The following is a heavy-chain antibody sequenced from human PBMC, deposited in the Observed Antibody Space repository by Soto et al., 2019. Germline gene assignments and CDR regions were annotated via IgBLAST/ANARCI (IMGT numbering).Heavy chain of an antibody. CDR1: GGSISSGDYY. Sequence: QVQLQESGPGLVKPSQTLSLTCTVSGGSISSGDYYWSWIRQPPGKGLEWIGYIYYSGSTYYNPSLKSRVTISVYTSKNQFSLKLSSVTAADTAVYYCASDSLLYCSGGSCYSSSWGQGTLVTVSS. D-gene: IGHD2-15*01. CDR2: IYYSGST. V-gene: IGHV4-30-4*01. CDR3: ASDSLLYCSGGSCYSSS. J-gene: IGHJ5*02.